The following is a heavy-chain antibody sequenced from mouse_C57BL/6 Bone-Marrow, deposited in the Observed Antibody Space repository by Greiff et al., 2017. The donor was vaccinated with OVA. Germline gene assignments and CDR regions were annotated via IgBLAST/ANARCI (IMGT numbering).Heavy chain of an antibody. V-gene: IGHV1-82*01. CDR3: ARGPFTTVVDYFDY. J-gene: IGHJ2*01. CDR1: GYAFSSSW. Sequence: QVQLKESGPELVKPGASVKISCKASGYAFSSSWMNWVKQRPGEGLEWIGRIYPGDGDTNYNGKFKGKATLTADKSSSTAYMQLSSLTSEDSAVYFCARGPFTTVVDYFDYWGQGTTLTVSS. D-gene: IGHD1-1*01. CDR2: IYPGDGDT.